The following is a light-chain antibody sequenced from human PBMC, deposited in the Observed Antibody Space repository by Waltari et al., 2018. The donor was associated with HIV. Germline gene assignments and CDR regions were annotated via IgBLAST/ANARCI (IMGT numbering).Light chain of an antibody. J-gene: IGLJ2*01. V-gene: IGLV3-19*01. CDR3: NARDSSGNHVV. CDR1: RIRSYY. Sequence: SSELTQDPAVSVALGQTVRITCQGDRIRSYYASWYQQKPGQAHLLVLYCKHNRPSGIPDPFSGSSSGNTAALTITGAQAEDEADYYCNARDSSGNHVVFGGGTKLTVL. CDR2: CKH.